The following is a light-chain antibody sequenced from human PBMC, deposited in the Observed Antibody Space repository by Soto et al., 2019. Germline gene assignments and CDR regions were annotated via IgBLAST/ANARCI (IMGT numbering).Light chain of an antibody. CDR1: QSVSSSY. V-gene: IGKV3-20*01. Sequence: EIVLTQSPGTLSLSPGERATLSCRASQSVSSSYLAWYQQKPGQAPRLLIYGASSRATGIPDRFSGSGSGTDFTLTISRLEPEDFAVYYCHQYDSSPLTFGGGTKGE. J-gene: IGKJ4*01. CDR2: GAS. CDR3: HQYDSSPLT.